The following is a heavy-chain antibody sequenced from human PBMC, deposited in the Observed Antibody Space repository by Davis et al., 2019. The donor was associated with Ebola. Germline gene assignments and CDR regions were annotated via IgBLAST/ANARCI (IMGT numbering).Heavy chain of an antibody. J-gene: IGHJ4*02. D-gene: IGHD2-2*01. CDR1: GGSFSDYY. V-gene: IGHV4-34*01. CDR3: ARDRYCASFRCYGVIEY. Sequence: PSETLSLTCAVYGGSFSDYYWSWIRQPPGKGLEWIGEMTRRGRAYYNPSLKSRLTISVDTSKNQFSLNLRSVTAADTAVYYCARDRYCASFRCYGVIEYWGQGTLVTVSS. CDR2: MTRRGRA.